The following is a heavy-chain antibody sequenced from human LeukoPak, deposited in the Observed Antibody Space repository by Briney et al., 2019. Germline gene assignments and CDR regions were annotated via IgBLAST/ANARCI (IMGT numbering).Heavy chain of an antibody. CDR3: ARVLWAGIRIADV. CDR1: GFTFSSHW. CDR2: IKQDGSEK. Sequence: TGGSLRLSCAASGFTFSSHWMSWVGQAPGKGLAGWANIKQDGSEKYHVDSVKGRFTISRDNAKNSLYLQMNSLRAEDTAVYYCARVLWAGIRIADVWGKGTTVIVSS. D-gene: IGHD2/OR15-2a*01. J-gene: IGHJ6*04. V-gene: IGHV3-7*01.